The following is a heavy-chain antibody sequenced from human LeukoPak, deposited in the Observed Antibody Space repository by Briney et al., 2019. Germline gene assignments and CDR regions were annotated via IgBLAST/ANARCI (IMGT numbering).Heavy chain of an antibody. Sequence: GGSLRLSCAASRFTFSSYAMHWVRQAPGKGLEWVAVISYDGSNKYYADSVKGRFTISRDNSKNTLYLQMNSLRAEDTAVYYCAREISIVGALDYWGQGTLVTVSS. V-gene: IGHV3-30-3*01. J-gene: IGHJ4*02. CDR2: ISYDGSNK. CDR3: AREISIVGALDY. CDR1: RFTFSSYA. D-gene: IGHD1-26*01.